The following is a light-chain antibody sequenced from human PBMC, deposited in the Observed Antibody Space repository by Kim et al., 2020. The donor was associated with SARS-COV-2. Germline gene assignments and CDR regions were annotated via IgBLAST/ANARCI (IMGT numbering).Light chain of an antibody. V-gene: IGLV1-47*01. J-gene: IGLJ3*02. Sequence: GQSFTFACSGSSSNIGSYYVSWYHLLPGTAPTLLFYRNNQLPAGVPARFSGSKSVTSASLAISGLRSEDEADYYCAAWDDSLCGWVFVGGTQLTVL. CDR2: RNN. CDR1: SSNIGSYY. CDR3: AAWDDSLCGWV.